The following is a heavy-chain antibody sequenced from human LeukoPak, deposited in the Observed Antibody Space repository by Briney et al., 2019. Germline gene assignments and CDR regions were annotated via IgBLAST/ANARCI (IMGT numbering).Heavy chain of an antibody. J-gene: IGHJ3*02. CDR3: ARPYSSGWYGALDI. CDR1: GGSIRSYY. Sequence: SETLSLTCTVSGGSIRSYYWSWIRQPPGKGLEWIGYIYTSGRTNYNPSLKSRVTISEDTSKNQFSLKLSSVTAADTAVYYCARPYSSGWYGALDIWGQGTMVTVSS. V-gene: IGHV4-4*09. D-gene: IGHD6-19*01. CDR2: IYTSGRT.